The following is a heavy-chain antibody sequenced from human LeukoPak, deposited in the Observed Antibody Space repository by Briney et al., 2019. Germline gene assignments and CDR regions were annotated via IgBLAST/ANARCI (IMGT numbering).Heavy chain of an antibody. D-gene: IGHD6-13*01. V-gene: IGHV3-7*03. CDR2: IKQDGTET. CDR3: ARGATSAWYLRYYFEY. J-gene: IGHJ4*02. CDR1: GFIFSSYW. Sequence: PGGSLRLSCAASGFIFSSYWMSWVRQVPGKGLEWVANIKQDGTETSYVDSVEGRFTISRDNAKNSLFLQMNSLRADDTALYYCARGATSAWYLRYYFEYWGQGIMVTVSS.